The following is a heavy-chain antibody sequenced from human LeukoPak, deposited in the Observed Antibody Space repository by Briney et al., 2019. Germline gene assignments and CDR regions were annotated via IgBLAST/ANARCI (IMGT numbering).Heavy chain of an antibody. CDR1: GFTFSSHA. J-gene: IGHJ4*02. V-gene: IGHV3-23*01. D-gene: IGHD1-26*01. CDR3: AKVGIVGATTSAYFEY. CDR2: IYESGQTT. Sequence: GGSLRLSCVGSGFTFSSHAMSWVRQAPEKGLEWVSGIYESGQTTHYADSVKGRFSISRDNSKNTLYLQMNSLRPEDTAAYYCAKVGIVGATTSAYFEYWGQGTLVTVSS.